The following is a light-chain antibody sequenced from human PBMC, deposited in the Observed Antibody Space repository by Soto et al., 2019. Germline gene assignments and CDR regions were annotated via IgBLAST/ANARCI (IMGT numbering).Light chain of an antibody. J-gene: IGKJ1*01. CDR3: QQYYTYWHM. Sequence: DIQMTQSPSTLSASVGDRVIITCRASQSISGYLAWYQQKPGKAPKLLIYDASNLESGVPSTFSGSGSGTEVTLTISSLQPDDFATYYCQQYYTYWHMFGQGTRVEIK. V-gene: IGKV1-5*01. CDR1: QSISGY. CDR2: DAS.